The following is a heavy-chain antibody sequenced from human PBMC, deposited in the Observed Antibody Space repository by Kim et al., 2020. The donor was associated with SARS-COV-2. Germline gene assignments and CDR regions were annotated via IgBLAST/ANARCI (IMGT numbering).Heavy chain of an antibody. D-gene: IGHD3-16*01. J-gene: IGHJ4*02. V-gene: IGHV4-39*01. CDR3: VRHWAASYYFDY. CDR1: GDSISSSSYY. CDR2: IYYSGST. Sequence: SETLSLTCTVSGDSISSSSYYWGWIRQPPGKGLEWIGSIYYSGSTYYNPSLKSRVTVSVDTSKNQFSLKLTSVTAADTAMYCCVRHWAASYYFDYWGQGTLVTVSS.